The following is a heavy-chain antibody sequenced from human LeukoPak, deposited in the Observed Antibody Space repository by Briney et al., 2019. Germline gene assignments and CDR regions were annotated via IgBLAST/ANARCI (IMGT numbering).Heavy chain of an antibody. D-gene: IGHD2-2*01. J-gene: IGHJ5*02. CDR1: GASISLYY. Sequence: SETLSLTCSVSGASISLYYWSWIRQPPGKGLEWIGYIYSGGSTNYNSSLKSRVTISVDMSKNQFSLNLSSVTAADTAVYFCARLGGPAAIPHWFDPWGQGILVTVSS. V-gene: IGHV4-4*09. CDR3: ARLGGPAAIPHWFDP. CDR2: IYSGGST.